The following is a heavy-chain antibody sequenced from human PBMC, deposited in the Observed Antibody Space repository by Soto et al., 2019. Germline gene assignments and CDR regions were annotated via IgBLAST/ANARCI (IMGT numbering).Heavy chain of an antibody. Sequence: PGGSLRLSCASSGFTFSTYGMHLVRQAPGKGLEWVAVISYDGSKKYYGDSVKGRFTISRDNSKNTLYLQMNSLRGEDTAVYYCAKASTVLRASYYYYMDVWGKGTTVTVSS. CDR2: ISYDGSKK. D-gene: IGHD4-4*01. CDR3: AKASTVLRASYYYYMDV. CDR1: GFTFSTYG. J-gene: IGHJ6*03. V-gene: IGHV3-30*18.